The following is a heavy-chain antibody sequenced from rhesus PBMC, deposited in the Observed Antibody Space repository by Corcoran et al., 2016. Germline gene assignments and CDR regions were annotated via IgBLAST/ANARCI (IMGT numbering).Heavy chain of an antibody. V-gene: IGHV4-106*01. Sequence: QVQLQESGPGLVKPSETLSLTCAVSGGSISDDYYWSWIRQPPGKGLEWIGYIYGSGGGTNYNPSLKNRVTISIDTAKYQFSLKLSSVTAADTAVYYCARDRGGYCTGSGCYGGGYGLDSWGQGVVVTVSS. CDR3: ARDRGGYCTGSGCYGGGYGLDS. CDR2: IYGSGGGT. J-gene: IGHJ6*01. CDR1: GGSISDDYY. D-gene: IGHD2-21*01.